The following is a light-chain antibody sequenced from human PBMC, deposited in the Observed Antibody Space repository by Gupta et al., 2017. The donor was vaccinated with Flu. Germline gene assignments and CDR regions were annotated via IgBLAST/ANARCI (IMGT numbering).Light chain of an antibody. Sequence: VVTQSPVFLSVSPGDTATLSCRASHGVASSVAWYQQIPGQAPRLLIYGPSTRAPGIPARFSGSGSGTEFTLTISSLQSEDFGLYYCQQYNHWPLTFGQGTRLEIK. CDR1: HGVASS. J-gene: IGKJ5*01. CDR3: QQYNHWPLT. CDR2: GPS. V-gene: IGKV3-15*01.